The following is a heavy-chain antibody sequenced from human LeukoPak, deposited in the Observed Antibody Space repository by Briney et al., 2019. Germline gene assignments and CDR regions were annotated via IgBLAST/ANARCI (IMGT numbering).Heavy chain of an antibody. CDR3: ASVDF. Sequence: SETLSLTCTVSAGSISTSNYYWGWIRQPPGKGLEWIGSIYYSGSTYYNPSLKSRVTISVDTSKNQFSLKLSSVTAADTAVYYCASVDFWGQGTLVTVSS. CDR1: AGSISTSNYY. D-gene: IGHD5-12*01. CDR2: IYYSGST. J-gene: IGHJ4*02. V-gene: IGHV4-39*01.